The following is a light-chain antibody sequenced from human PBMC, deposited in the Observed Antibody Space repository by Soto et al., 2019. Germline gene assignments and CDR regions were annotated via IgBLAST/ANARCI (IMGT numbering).Light chain of an antibody. J-gene: IGKJ4*01. CDR1: QGISSA. CDR2: DAS. V-gene: IGKV1-13*02. CDR3: QQFNIYPLT. Sequence: AIQLTQFPSSLSASVGDRVSITCRASQGISSALAWYQQKPGKAPKLLIHDASTLESGVPSRFSGSGSGTDFTLTISSLQPEDFATYYCQQFNIYPLTFGGGTKVEIK.